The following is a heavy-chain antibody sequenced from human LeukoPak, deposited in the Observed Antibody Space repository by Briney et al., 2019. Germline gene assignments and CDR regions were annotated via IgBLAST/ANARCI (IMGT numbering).Heavy chain of an antibody. V-gene: IGHV3-30-3*01. CDR2: ISYDGSNK. CDR1: GFTFSSYA. CDR3: VRIVVVNTTSAFDI. Sequence: PGGSLRLSCAASGFTFSSYAMHWVRQAPGKGLEWVAVISYDGSNKYYADSVKGRFTISRDNSKNTLYLQMNSLRAEDTAVYYCVRIVVVNTTSAFDIWGQGTMVTVSS. D-gene: IGHD3-22*01. J-gene: IGHJ3*02.